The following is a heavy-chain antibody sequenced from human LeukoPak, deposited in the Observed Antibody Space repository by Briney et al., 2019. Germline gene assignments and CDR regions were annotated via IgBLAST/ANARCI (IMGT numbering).Heavy chain of an antibody. J-gene: IGHJ4*02. CDR3: ARHRAYSSSSPFDY. CDR1: GGSISSLY. CDR2: IYYTGST. V-gene: IGHV4-59*08. Sequence: SETLSLTCSVSGGSISSLYWSWIRQPPGKGLEWIGYIYYTGSTNYNPSLKSRVTMFVDMSKNQFPLRLSSVTAADTAVYYCARHRAYSSSSPFDYWGQGTLVTVSS. D-gene: IGHD6-6*01.